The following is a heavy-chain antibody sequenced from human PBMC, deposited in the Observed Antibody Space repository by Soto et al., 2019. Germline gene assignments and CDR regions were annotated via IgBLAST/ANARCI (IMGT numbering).Heavy chain of an antibody. CDR3: DRRSLHIVVVPSAILSSIVGRHYGMDF. CDR2: TYPDHPPT. CDR1: GYSVTSYW. V-gene: IGHV5-51*01. D-gene: IGHD2-2*02. J-gene: IGHJ6*02. Sequence: VDSLKISRNGSGYSVTSYWNGWVRQMPGKVLEGMGITYPDHPPTRYGPSFQGQVTISADKSISTAYLQWSSLKASDTAMYYCDRRSLHIVVVPSAILSSIVGRHYGMDFRGQGTTVPASS.